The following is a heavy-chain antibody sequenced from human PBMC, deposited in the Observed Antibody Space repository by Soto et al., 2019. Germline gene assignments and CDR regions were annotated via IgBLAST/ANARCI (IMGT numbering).Heavy chain of an antibody. V-gene: IGHV3-15*01. D-gene: IGHD2-2*02. CDR1: GFTFSNAW. J-gene: IGHJ6*02. Sequence: EVQLVESGGGLVKPGGSLRLSCAASGFTFSNAWMSRVRQAPGKGLEWVGRIKSKTDGGTTDYAAPVKGRFTISRDDSKNTLYLQMNSLKTEDTAVYYCTTAKTARYCSSTSCYTYYYYGMDVWGQGTTVTVSS. CDR2: IKSKTDGGTT. CDR3: TTAKTARYCSSTSCYTYYYYGMDV.